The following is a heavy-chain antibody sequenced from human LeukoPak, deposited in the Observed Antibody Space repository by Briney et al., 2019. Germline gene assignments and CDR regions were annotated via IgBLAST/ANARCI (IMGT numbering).Heavy chain of an antibody. CDR1: GFTFSSYW. V-gene: IGHV3-7*01. J-gene: IGHJ4*02. CDR2: IKQDGSEK. CDR3: ARDTGGNPNDY. D-gene: IGHD4-23*01. Sequence: GGSLRLSCATSGFTFSSYWMHWVRQAPGRGLEWVANIKQDGSEKFYVDSVKGRFTISRDNAKNSLYLQMNSLRAGDTAVYYCARDTGGNPNDYWGQGTLVTVSS.